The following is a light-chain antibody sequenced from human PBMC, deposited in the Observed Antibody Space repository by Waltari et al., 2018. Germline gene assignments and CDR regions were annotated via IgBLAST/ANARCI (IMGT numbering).Light chain of an antibody. V-gene: IGKV3-20*01. CDR1: QSVGRS. Sequence: EIVLTQSPGTLSLSPGEGATLSCWASQSVGRSLAWYQQKRGQAPRLLIYGASTRATGIPDRFSGSGSGTDFSLTISRLEPEDFAVYYCQHYVKLPVTFGQGTKVEIK. J-gene: IGKJ1*01. CDR3: QHYVKLPVT. CDR2: GAS.